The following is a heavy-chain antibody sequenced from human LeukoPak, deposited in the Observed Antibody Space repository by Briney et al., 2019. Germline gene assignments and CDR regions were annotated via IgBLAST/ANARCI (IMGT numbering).Heavy chain of an antibody. Sequence: GGSLRLSCVASGFTFRSYAMNWIRQAPGKGLEWVSYMSSDSSFINYADSVKGRFTISRDNAKNSLFLQMDSPRADDTAVYYCARGEVATTYYYGMDVWGQGTTVTVSS. J-gene: IGHJ6*02. CDR1: GFTFRSYA. CDR3: ARGEVATTYYYGMDV. D-gene: IGHD5-12*01. V-gene: IGHV3-21*05. CDR2: MSSDSSFI.